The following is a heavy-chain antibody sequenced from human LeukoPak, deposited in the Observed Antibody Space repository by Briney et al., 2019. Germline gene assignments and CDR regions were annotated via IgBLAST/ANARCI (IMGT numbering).Heavy chain of an antibody. CDR3: ASGLGRSWFDP. Sequence: ASVKVSCKASGYTFTGYNMHWVRQAPGQGLEWMGWMSPNSGDTKYPQKFQGRVTMTRDTSISTAYMELTGPTFDDTAVYYCASGLGRSWFDPWGQRTLVTVSS. CDR2: MSPNSGDT. V-gene: IGHV1-2*02. D-gene: IGHD3-16*01. CDR1: GYTFTGYN. J-gene: IGHJ5*02.